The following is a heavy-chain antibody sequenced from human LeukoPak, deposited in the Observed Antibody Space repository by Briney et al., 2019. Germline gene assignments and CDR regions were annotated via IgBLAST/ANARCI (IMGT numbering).Heavy chain of an antibody. D-gene: IGHD4-23*01. CDR2: ISGSGGST. CDR3: AKVGYGNPDY. J-gene: IGHJ4*02. Sequence: GRSLRPARAASGVTFSTSAMSSVRQPPRDGLELVSAISGSGGSTYYADSVKGRFTISRDNSKNTLYLLMNSLRAEDTAAYYCAKVGYGNPDYWGQGTLVTVSS. CDR1: GVTFSTSA. V-gene: IGHV3-23*01.